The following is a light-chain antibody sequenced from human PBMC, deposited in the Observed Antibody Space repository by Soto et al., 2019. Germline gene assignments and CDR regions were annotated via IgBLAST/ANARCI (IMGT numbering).Light chain of an antibody. CDR1: QSVSSY. J-gene: IGKJ1*01. CDR3: QQRSNWPGT. CDR2: DAS. Sequence: EIVLTQSPATPSLSPGERATLSCRDSQSVSSYLAWYQQKPGQAPRLLIYDASNRATGIPARFSGSGSGTDFTLTISSLEPEDFAVYYCQQRSNWPGTFGQGTKVEIK. V-gene: IGKV3-11*01.